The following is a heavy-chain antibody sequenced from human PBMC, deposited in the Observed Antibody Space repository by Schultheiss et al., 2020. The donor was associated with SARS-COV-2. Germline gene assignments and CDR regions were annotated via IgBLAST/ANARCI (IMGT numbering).Heavy chain of an antibody. CDR2: IDWDDDK. J-gene: IGHJ6*02. CDR1: GFSLSTSGMC. CDR3: ARSTYYDFWSGYNYGMDV. V-gene: IGHV2-70*01. D-gene: IGHD3-3*01. Sequence: SGPTLVKPTQTLTLTCTFSGFSLSTSGMCVSWIRQPPGKALEWLALIDWDDDKYYSTSLKTRLTISKDTSKNQVVLTMTNMDPVDTATYYCARSTYYDFWSGYNYGMDVWGQGTTVTVSS.